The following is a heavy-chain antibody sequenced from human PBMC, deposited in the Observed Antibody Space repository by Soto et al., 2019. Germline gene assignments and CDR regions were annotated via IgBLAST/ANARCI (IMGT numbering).Heavy chain of an antibody. D-gene: IGHD5-18*01. CDR2: ISGSDGRT. V-gene: IGHV3-23*01. CDR1: GFTFSSYA. CDR3: AKGVSQYTPLALFDY. Sequence: EVQLLESGGGLVQPGGSLRLSCAASGFTFSSYAMSWVRQAPGKGLEWVSTISGSDGRTYSTDSVKGRFTSSRDNSRNTAYLQMNSLRVEDTAVYDCAKGVSQYTPLALFDYWGRGTLVTVSS. J-gene: IGHJ4*02.